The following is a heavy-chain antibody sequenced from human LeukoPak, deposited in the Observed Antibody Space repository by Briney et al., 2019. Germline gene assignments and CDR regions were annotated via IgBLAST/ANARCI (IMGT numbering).Heavy chain of an antibody. CDR1: GFTFINYE. J-gene: IGHJ4*02. CDR3: ARLGYYDALTDILDDF. Sequence: QPGGSLRLSCAASGFTFINYEMNWVRQAPGKGLEWLSYISSSGSAKYYADSVKGRFTISRDISKNTLHLQMNSLRAEDTAVYYCARLGYYDALTDILDDFWGQGTLVTVSS. D-gene: IGHD3-9*01. V-gene: IGHV3-48*03. CDR2: ISSSGSAK.